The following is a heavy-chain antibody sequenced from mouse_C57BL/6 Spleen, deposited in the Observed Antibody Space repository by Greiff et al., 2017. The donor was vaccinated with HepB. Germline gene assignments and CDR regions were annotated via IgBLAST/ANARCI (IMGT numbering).Heavy chain of an antibody. CDR1: GYTFTSYW. Sequence: QVQLQQPGAELVKPGASVKLSCKASGYTFTSYWMHWVNQRPGQGLEWIGMIHPNSGSTNYNEKFKSKATLTVDKSSSTAYMQLSSLTSEDSAVYYCARGGSSGYYAMDYWGQGTSVTVSS. CDR2: IHPNSGST. V-gene: IGHV1-64*01. D-gene: IGHD3-2*02. J-gene: IGHJ4*01. CDR3: ARGGSSGYYAMDY.